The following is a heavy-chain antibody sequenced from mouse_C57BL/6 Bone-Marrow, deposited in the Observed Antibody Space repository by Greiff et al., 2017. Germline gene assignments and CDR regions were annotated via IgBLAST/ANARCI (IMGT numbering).Heavy chain of an antibody. Sequence: EVQLQQSGPELVKPGASVKISCKASGYTFTDYYMNWVKQSHGKSLEWIGDINPNNGGTSYNQKFKGKATLTVDKSSSTAYMELRSLTSEDSAVYYCARDLITTVVATDFYAMGYWGQGTSVTVSS. V-gene: IGHV1-26*01. D-gene: IGHD1-1*01. CDR2: INPNNGGT. CDR3: ARDLITTVVATDFYAMGY. J-gene: IGHJ4*01. CDR1: GYTFTDYY.